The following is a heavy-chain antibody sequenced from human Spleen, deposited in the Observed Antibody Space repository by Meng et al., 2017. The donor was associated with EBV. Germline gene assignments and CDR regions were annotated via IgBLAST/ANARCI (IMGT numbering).Heavy chain of an antibody. CDR1: GHILTELS. CDR3: ATYLGGADDS. D-gene: IGHD3-16*01. Sequence: QVQLGQSGAEVKKPGASVKVSCKVSGHILTELSMHWVRQAPGKGLEWMGGFDPEEGETIYAQKFQGRVTMTEDTSRDTAYMELISLRSEDTAVYYCATYLGGADDSWGRGTLVTVSS. J-gene: IGHJ4*02. V-gene: IGHV1-24*01. CDR2: FDPEEGET.